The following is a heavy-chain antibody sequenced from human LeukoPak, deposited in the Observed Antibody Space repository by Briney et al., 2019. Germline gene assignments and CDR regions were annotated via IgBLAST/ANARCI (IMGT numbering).Heavy chain of an antibody. D-gene: IGHD6-19*01. CDR3: ARGGWYPESFQH. CDR2: LYYSGST. J-gene: IGHJ1*01. Sequence: KASETLSLTCTVSGGSISSYYWNWIRQPPGKGLEWIGYLYYSGSTNYNPSLKSRVTISVDTSKNQFSLKLSSVTAADTAVYYCARGGWYPESFQHWGQGALVTVSS. CDR1: GGSISSYY. V-gene: IGHV4-59*01.